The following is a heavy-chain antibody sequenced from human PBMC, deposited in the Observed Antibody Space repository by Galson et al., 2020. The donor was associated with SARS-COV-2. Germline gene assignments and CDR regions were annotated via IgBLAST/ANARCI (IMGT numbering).Heavy chain of an antibody. CDR1: GFTFSSYG. D-gene: IGHD6-13*01. CDR3: AKGPWYSSSWYGLY. Sequence: GGSLRLSCAASGFTFSSYGMHWVRQAPGKGLEWVAVISYDGSNKYYADSVKGRFTISRDNSKNTLYLQMNSLRAEDTAVYYCAKGPWYSSSWYGLYWGQGTLVTVSS. V-gene: IGHV3-30*18. J-gene: IGHJ4*02. CDR2: ISYDGSNK.